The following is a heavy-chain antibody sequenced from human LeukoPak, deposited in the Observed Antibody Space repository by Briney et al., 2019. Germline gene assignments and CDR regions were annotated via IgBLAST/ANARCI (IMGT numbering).Heavy chain of an antibody. V-gene: IGHV3-74*01. Sequence: GGSLRLSCAVSGFTFTDYWFHWVRQAPGKGLEWVSRVKSDGGGINYGDSVKGRFTMSRDNAKNTLYLQMNSLRAEDTAVFYCARQAGSGFDYWGQGSLVTVSS. CDR1: GFTFTDYW. CDR2: VKSDGGGI. D-gene: IGHD3-10*01. J-gene: IGHJ4*02. CDR3: ARQAGSGFDY.